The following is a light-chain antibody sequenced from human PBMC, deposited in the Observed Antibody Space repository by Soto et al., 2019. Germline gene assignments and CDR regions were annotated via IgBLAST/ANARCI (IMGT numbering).Light chain of an antibody. V-gene: IGLV3-9*01. J-gene: IGLJ2*01. CDR3: QVWDSSTEV. Sequence: SYELTQPLSVSVXXXXTAXXXXGGNNIGSKNVHWYQQKPGQAPVLVIYRDSNRPSGIPERFSGSNSGNTATLTISRAQAGDEADYYCQVWDSSTEVFGGGTKLTVL. CDR2: RDS. CDR1: NIGSKN.